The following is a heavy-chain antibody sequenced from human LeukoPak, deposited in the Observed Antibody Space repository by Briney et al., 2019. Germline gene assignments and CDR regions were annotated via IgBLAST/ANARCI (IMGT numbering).Heavy chain of an antibody. CDR2: VYYSGST. D-gene: IGHD6-19*01. J-gene: IGHJ4*02. CDR1: GGSISSSSYY. CDR3: AKNSGSGWYVYFDY. Sequence: PSETLSLTCTVSGGSISSSSYYWGWIRQPPGTGLEWIGSVYYSGSTDYNPSLKSRVTISVDTSKNQFSLKLSSVTAADTAVYYCAKNSGSGWYVYFDYWGQGTLVTVSS. V-gene: IGHV4-39*01.